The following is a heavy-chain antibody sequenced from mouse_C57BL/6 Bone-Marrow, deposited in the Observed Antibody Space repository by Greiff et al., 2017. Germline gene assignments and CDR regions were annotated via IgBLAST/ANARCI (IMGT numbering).Heavy chain of an antibody. Sequence: EVQLVESGAGLVKPGCSLKLSCAASGFTFSSYAMSWVRQTPEQRLEWVAYISSGGDYIYYADTVKGRFTFSRDNARNTLYLQMSSLKSEDTAMYYCTRDLYYAMDYWGQGTSVTVSS. CDR3: TRDLYYAMDY. V-gene: IGHV5-9-1*02. CDR1: GFTFSSYA. CDR2: ISSGGDYI. J-gene: IGHJ4*01.